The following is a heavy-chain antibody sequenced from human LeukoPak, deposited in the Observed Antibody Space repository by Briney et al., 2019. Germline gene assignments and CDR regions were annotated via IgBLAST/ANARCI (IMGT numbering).Heavy chain of an antibody. CDR1: GFTFSSYG. V-gene: IGHV3-33*01. CDR2: IWYDGSNK. Sequence: GGSLRLSCAASGFTFSSYGMHWVRQAPGKGLEWVAVIWYDGSNKYYADSVKGRFTISRDNSKNTLYLQMNSLRAEDTAVSYCARPGAVLYGMDVWGQGTTVTVSS. CDR3: ARPGAVLYGMDV. J-gene: IGHJ6*02. D-gene: IGHD2-15*01.